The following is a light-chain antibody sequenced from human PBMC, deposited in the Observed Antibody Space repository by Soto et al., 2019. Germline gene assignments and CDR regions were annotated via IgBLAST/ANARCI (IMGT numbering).Light chain of an antibody. Sequence: EIVLTQSPATLSLSPWETATLSCRASQSVRNYLAWYQQKPGQAPRLLIYDASTRSTGIPPRFSGTGSETDFTLTISSLEPEDFAIYYCQQRSKMPLTFGHGTKVDI. V-gene: IGKV3-11*01. CDR2: DAS. J-gene: IGKJ1*01. CDR1: QSVRNY. CDR3: QQRSKMPLT.